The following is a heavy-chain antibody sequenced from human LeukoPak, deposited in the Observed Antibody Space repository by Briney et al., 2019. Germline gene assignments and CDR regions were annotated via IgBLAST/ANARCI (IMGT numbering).Heavy chain of an antibody. V-gene: IGHV1-2*02. J-gene: IGHJ3*02. CDR1: GYTFTGYY. D-gene: IGHD3-16*01. CDR2: INPNTGGI. CDR3: ARVWGSHDTFDM. Sequence: ASMKVSCKSSGYTFTGYYMHGVRQAPGQGLEWMGWINPNTGGINYAQKFQGRVTISADKSISTAYLQWSSLKASDTAMYYCARVWGSHDTFDMWGQGAMVTVSS.